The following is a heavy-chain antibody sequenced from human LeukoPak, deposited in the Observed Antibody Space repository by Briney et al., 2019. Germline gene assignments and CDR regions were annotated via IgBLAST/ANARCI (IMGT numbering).Heavy chain of an antibody. CDR2: TSYDGSDI. Sequence: GGSLRLSCAASGFNFRNYVMYWVRQAPGMGLEWVAVTSYDGSDIYYADSVEGRFTISRDNSKSTLYLQMNSLRAEDTALYYCAKKVVVGATSPYSDFQDWGQGTLVTVSS. D-gene: IGHD1-26*01. J-gene: IGHJ1*01. CDR1: GFNFRNYV. V-gene: IGHV3-30-3*02. CDR3: AKKVVVGATSPYSDFQD.